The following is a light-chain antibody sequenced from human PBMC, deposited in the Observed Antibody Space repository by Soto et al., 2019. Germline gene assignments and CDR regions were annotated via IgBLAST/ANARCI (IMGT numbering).Light chain of an antibody. V-gene: IGLV2-14*03. CDR3: SSYTSGSTPYD. CDR2: DVT. J-gene: IGLJ1*01. Sequence: QSALTQPASVSGSPGQSITISCTGTSSDVGAYDYVSWYQQYPGKAPKLMIYDVTDRPSGVSDRFFGSKSGNTASLTISGLQAEDEADYYCSSYTSGSTPYDFGTGTKVTVL. CDR1: SSDVGAYDY.